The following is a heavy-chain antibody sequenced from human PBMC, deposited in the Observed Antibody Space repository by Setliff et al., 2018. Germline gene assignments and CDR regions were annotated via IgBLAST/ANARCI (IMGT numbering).Heavy chain of an antibody. V-gene: IGHV3-23*01. J-gene: IGHJ5*01. D-gene: IGHD1-26*01. CDR1: GITFSSYA. CDR3: AKGGWGATFHS. Sequence: GGSLRLSCAASGITFSSYAMSWVRQAPGKGLEWVSTISGSGGSTYYADSVKGRFTISRDNSKNTLYLQMNSLRAEDTAVYYCAKGGWGATFHSWGQGTLVTVSS. CDR2: ISGSGGST.